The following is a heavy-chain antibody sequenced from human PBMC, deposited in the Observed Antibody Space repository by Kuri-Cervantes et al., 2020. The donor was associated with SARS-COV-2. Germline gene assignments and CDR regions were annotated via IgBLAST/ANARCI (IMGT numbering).Heavy chain of an antibody. CDR2: IYSGGST. J-gene: IGHJ6*02. CDR1: GFTVSSNY. D-gene: IGHD2-2*02. CDR3: ARDIKYQLLYPGWGMDV. Sequence: GGSLRLSCAASGFTVSSNYMSWVRQAPGKGLEWVSVIYSGGSTYYADSVKGRFTISRDNSKNTLYLQINSLRAEDTAVYYCARDIKYQLLYPGWGMDVWGQGTTVTVSS. V-gene: IGHV3-53*01.